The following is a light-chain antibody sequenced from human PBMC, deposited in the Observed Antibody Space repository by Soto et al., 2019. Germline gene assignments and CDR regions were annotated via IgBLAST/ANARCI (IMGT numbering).Light chain of an antibody. CDR2: DVS. Sequence: QSVLTQPASVSGSPGQSITISCTGTSSVVGGYNYVSWYQQHPGIAPKLMIYDVSNRPSGVSNRFSGSKSGNTASLTISGLQAEDEADYYCSSYTSSSTLVFGTGTRSPS. V-gene: IGLV2-14*01. CDR1: SSVVGGYNY. J-gene: IGLJ1*01. CDR3: SSYTSSSTLV.